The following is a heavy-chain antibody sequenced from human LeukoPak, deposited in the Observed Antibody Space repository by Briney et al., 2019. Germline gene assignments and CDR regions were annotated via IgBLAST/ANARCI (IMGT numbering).Heavy chain of an antibody. D-gene: IGHD2-2*02. V-gene: IGHV3-30*01. CDR2: ISYDGSNK. CDR3: AREGLGYRSSTSCYTPRYAFDI. CDR1: GFTFSSYA. Sequence: PGRSLRLSCAASGFTFSSYAMHWVRQAPGKGLEWVAVISYDGSNKYYADSVKGRFTISRDNSKNTLYLQMNSLRAEDTAVYYRAREGLGYRSSTSCYTPRYAFDIWGQGTMVTVSS. J-gene: IGHJ3*02.